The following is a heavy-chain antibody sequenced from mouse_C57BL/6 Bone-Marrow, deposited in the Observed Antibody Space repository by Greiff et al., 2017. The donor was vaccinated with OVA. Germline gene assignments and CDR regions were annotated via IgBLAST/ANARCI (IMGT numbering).Heavy chain of an antibody. CDR3: ASTTVVHWYFYV. Sequence: QVQLQQSGAELVKPGASVKISCKASGYAFSSYWMNWVKQRPGKGLEWIGQIYPGDGDTNYNGKFKGKATLTADKSSSTAYMQLSSLTSEDSAVYFCASTTVVHWYFYVWGTGTTVTVSS. D-gene: IGHD1-1*01. CDR2: IYPGDGDT. V-gene: IGHV1-80*01. CDR1: GYAFSSYW. J-gene: IGHJ1*03.